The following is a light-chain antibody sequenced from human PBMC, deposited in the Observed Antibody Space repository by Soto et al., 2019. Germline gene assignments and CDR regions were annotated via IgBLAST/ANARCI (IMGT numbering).Light chain of an antibody. J-gene: IGLJ2*01. CDR2: SNN. Sequence: QSVLTQPPSASGTPGQRVTISCSGSSSNIGSNTVNWYQQLPGTAPKLPIYSNNQRPSGVPDRFSGSKSGTSASLAISGLQSEDEADYYCAAWYDSLNGPVFGGGTKLTVL. V-gene: IGLV1-44*01. CDR3: AAWYDSLNGPV. CDR1: SSNIGSNT.